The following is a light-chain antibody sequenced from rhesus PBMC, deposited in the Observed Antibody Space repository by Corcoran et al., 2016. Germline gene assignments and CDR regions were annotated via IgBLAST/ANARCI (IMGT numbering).Light chain of an antibody. V-gene: IGKV1-44*03. J-gene: IGKJ1*01. CDR2: AAS. Sequence: DIQMTQSPSSLSASVGDRVTITCRASQTISSYLAWYQQKPGKVPKLLIYAASTLQSGVPSRFSGSGSGTDFTLTSSSLQPEDFATYSCQQHNSHPPTFGQGTKVEIK. CDR3: QQHNSHPPT. CDR1: QTISSY.